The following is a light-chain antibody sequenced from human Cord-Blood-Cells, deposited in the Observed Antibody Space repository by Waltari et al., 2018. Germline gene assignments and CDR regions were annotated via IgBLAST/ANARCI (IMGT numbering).Light chain of an antibody. CDR3: CSYAGSYTVV. CDR2: DVI. Sequence: QSALTQPRSVSGSPGQSVTISCPGTSSDVGGYNYVSWYQQHPGKAPKLMIYDVIKRPSGVPDRFSGSTSGNTASLTISGLQAEDEADYYCCSYAGSYTVVFGGGTKLTVL. J-gene: IGLJ2*01. V-gene: IGLV2-11*01. CDR1: SSDVGGYNY.